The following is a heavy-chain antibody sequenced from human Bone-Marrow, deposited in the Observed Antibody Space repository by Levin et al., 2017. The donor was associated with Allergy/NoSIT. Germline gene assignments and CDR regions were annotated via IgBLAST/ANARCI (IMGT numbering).Heavy chain of an antibody. Sequence: GGSLRLSCAASGFTFDDYGMSWVRQAPGKGLEWVSGINWNGGSTGYADSVKGRFTISRDNAKNSLYLQMNSLRAEDTALYYCARGPLDGSGSYYKGDFDYWGQGTLVTVSS. D-gene: IGHD3-10*01. CDR2: INWNGGST. CDR1: GFTFDDYG. CDR3: ARGPLDGSGSYYKGDFDY. V-gene: IGHV3-20*04. J-gene: IGHJ4*02.